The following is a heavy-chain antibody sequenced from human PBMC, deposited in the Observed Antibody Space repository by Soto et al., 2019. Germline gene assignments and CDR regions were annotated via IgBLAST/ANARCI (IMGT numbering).Heavy chain of an antibody. Sequence: TGGSLRLSCAASGFTFNDAWMNWVRQAPGKGLEWVGRIKSKTDGGTTDHAAPVKGRFTISRDDSKNTLYLQMNSLKTEDTAVYYCTIANYGDYDPYGMDVWGQGTTVTVSS. CDR2: IKSKTDGGTT. J-gene: IGHJ6*02. V-gene: IGHV3-15*07. CDR3: TIANYGDYDPYGMDV. D-gene: IGHD4-17*01. CDR1: GFTFNDAW.